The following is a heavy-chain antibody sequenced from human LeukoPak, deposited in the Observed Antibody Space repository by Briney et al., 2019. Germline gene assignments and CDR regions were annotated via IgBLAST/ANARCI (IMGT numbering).Heavy chain of an antibody. V-gene: IGHV4-59*12. J-gene: IGHJ3*02. CDR2: IYYSGST. D-gene: IGHD4-17*01. Sequence: SETLSLTCTVSGGSISSYYWSWIRQPPGKGLEWIGYIYYSGSTNYNPSLKSRVTISVDKSKNQFSLQLNSVTPEDTAVYYCARETHGNAFDIWGQGTMVTVSS. CDR1: GGSISSYY. CDR3: ARETHGNAFDI.